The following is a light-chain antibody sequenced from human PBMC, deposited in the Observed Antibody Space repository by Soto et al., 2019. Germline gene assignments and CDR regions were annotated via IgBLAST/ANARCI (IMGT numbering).Light chain of an antibody. CDR1: QPISSW. CDR3: QLANSFPT. J-gene: IGKJ1*01. V-gene: IGKV1-12*01. CDR2: AAS. Sequence: DIQMTQSPSSVSASVGDRVTITCRASQPISSWLAWYQQKPGEAPKLLIFAASTLQSGVPSRFSGRGAGTHFTQTISSLQPEDSAIYYCQLANSFPTFGRGTRVDLK.